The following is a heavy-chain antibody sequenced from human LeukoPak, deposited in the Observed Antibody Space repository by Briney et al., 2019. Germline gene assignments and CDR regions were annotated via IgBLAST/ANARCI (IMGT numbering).Heavy chain of an antibody. Sequence: SETLSLTCAVYGGSFSGYYWSWIRQPPGKGLEWIGEINHSGSTNYNPSLKSRVTISVDTSKNQFSLKLSSVTAADTAVYYCARLEAYCGGDCYSGFDYWGQGTLVTVSS. V-gene: IGHV4-34*01. J-gene: IGHJ4*02. CDR2: INHSGST. D-gene: IGHD2-21*01. CDR1: GGSFSGYY. CDR3: ARLEAYCGGDCYSGFDY.